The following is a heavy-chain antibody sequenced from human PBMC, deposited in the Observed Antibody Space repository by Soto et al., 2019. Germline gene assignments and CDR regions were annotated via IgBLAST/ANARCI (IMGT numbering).Heavy chain of an antibody. D-gene: IGHD4-17*01. CDR1: RVSISSGGYY. J-gene: IGHJ6*01. CDR2: IYYSGRT. V-gene: IGHV4-31*02. Sequence: PSETVSLTXTVSRVSISSGGYYRSWIRQHPGTCLQWIGNIYYSGRTYYNPPFKSRVSLSVGICKNHLYLNLRSVTPADSALYYCASVIAGDSEYYCDCWG. CDR3: ASVIAGDSEYYCDC.